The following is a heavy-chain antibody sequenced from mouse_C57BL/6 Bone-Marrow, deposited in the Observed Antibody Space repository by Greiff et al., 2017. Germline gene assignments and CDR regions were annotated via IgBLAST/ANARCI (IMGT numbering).Heavy chain of an antibody. CDR1: GYSITSGYY. V-gene: IGHV3-6*01. CDR3: ARGGNLLLRPEFAY. J-gene: IGHJ3*01. CDR2: ISYDGSN. Sequence: DVHLVESGPGLVKPSQSLSLTCSVTGYSITSGYYWNWIRQFPGNKLEWMGYISYDGSNNYNPSLKNRISITRDTSKNQFFLKLNSVTTEDTATYYCARGGNLLLRPEFAYWGQGTLVTVSA. D-gene: IGHD1-1*01.